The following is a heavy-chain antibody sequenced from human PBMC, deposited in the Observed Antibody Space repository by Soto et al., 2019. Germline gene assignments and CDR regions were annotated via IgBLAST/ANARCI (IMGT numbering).Heavy chain of an antibody. CDR1: GGSISSGAYY. CDR2: IFYSGNT. D-gene: IGHD5-18*01. J-gene: IGHJ4*02. CDR3: ARELSGYSYGPGDMY. V-gene: IGHV4-30-4*01. Sequence: SETLSLTCFVSGGSISSGAYYTWIRQPPGKGLEWIGNIFYSGNTHYNPSLESRIIISLDTSNNHFSLTMSSVTGADTAVYFCARELSGYSYGPGDMYWGRGLLIAFSS.